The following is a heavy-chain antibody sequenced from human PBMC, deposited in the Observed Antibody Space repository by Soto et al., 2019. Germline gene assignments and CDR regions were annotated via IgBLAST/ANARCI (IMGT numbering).Heavy chain of an antibody. J-gene: IGHJ6*02. V-gene: IGHV1-69*13. CDR2: IIPIFGTA. CDR3: AKGATPYSSSWAKKLDYYYNGMDV. Sequence: SVKVSCKASGGTFSSYAISWVRQAPGQGLEWMGGIIPIFGTANYAQKFQGRVTITADESTSTAYMELSSLRSEDTAVYYCAKGATPYSSSWAKKLDYYYNGMDVWGQGTTVTVSS. CDR1: GGTFSSYA. D-gene: IGHD6-13*01.